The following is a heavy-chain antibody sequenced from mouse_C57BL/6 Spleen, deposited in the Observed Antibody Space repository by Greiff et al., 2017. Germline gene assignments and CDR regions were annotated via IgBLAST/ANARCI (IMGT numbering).Heavy chain of an antibody. CDR2: IYPGSGNT. J-gene: IGHJ3*01. CDR1: GYTFTDYY. Sequence: VQRVESGAELVRPGASVKLSCKASGYTFTDYYINWVKQRPGQGLEWIARIYPGSGNTYYNEKFKGKATLTAEKSSSTAYMQLSSLTSEDSAVYFCARTPYWGQGTLVTVSA. V-gene: IGHV1-76*01. CDR3: ARTPY.